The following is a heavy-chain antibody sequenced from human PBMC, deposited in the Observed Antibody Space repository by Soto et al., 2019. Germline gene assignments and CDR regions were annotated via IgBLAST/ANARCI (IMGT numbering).Heavy chain of an antibody. J-gene: IGHJ4*02. V-gene: IGHV3-21*04. CDR1: GFTFNDFS. D-gene: IGHD3-22*01. CDR2: ISSGGSYR. Sequence: GGSLRLSCAASGFTFNDFSMNWVRQAPGKGLEWVSSISSGGSYRFYADSMKGRFTISRYNTKKSLYLQMNSLRAEDTAVYYCTRSYYDSSGLDYWGQGTLVTVSS. CDR3: TRSYYDSSGLDY.